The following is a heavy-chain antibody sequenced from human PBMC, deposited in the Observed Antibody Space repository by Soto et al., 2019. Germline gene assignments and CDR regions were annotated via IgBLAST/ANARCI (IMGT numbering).Heavy chain of an antibody. J-gene: IGHJ3*02. D-gene: IGHD3-16*01. CDR1: GFTFDDYA. V-gene: IGHV3-9*01. CDR2: ISWNSGSI. CDR3: AKDWSHVLNDAFDI. Sequence: LRLSCAASGFTFDDYAMHWVRQAPGKGLEWVSGISWNSGSIGYADSVKGRFTISRDNAKNSLYLQMNSLRAEDTALYYCAKDWSHVLNDAFDIWGQGTMVTVSS.